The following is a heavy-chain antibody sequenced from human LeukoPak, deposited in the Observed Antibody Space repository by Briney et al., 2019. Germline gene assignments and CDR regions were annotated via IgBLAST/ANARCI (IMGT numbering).Heavy chain of an antibody. D-gene: IGHD3-22*01. J-gene: IGHJ4*02. CDR1: GFTFTNAC. CDR3: TKYYYDSSGYLYYFDY. CDR2: IKSKTDGGTA. Sequence: GGSLRLSCAASGFTFTNACMSWVRQAPGKGLEWVGRIKSKTDGGTADYAAPVKGRFTISRDDSKNTLYLQMNSLKTEDTAVYYCTKYYYDSSGYLYYFDYWGQGTLVTVSS. V-gene: IGHV3-15*01.